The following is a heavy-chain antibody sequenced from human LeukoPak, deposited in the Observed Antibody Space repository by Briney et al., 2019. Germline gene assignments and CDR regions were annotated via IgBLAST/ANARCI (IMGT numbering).Heavy chain of an antibody. Sequence: SETQSLTCTVSGGSISSYYWSWIRQPPGKGLEWIGYIYTSGSTNYNPSLKSRVTISVDTSKNQFSLKLSSVTAADTAVYYCAGGYCSGGSCYDYWGQGTLVTVSS. CDR3: AGGYCSGGSCYDY. D-gene: IGHD2-15*01. V-gene: IGHV4-4*09. CDR2: IYTSGST. J-gene: IGHJ4*02. CDR1: GGSISSYY.